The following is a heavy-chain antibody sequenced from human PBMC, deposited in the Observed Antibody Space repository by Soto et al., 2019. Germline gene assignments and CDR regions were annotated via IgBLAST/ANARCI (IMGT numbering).Heavy chain of an antibody. Sequence: PSETLSLTCVVYGGSVSGFSWGWIRQPPGKGLEWIGGINYLGNTNYNPSLKSRVTISVDTSKNQFSLELSSVTAADTAVYYCARALVDTGGIYFFNYWGQGTLVTVSS. V-gene: IGHV4-34*01. CDR1: GGSVSGFS. D-gene: IGHD2-8*02. CDR2: INYLGNT. J-gene: IGHJ4*02. CDR3: ARALVDTGGIYFFNY.